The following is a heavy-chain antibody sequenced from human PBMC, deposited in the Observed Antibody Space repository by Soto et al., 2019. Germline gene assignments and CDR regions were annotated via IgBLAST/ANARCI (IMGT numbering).Heavy chain of an antibody. V-gene: IGHV6-1*01. CDR2: TYFRSKWYN. Sequence: SQTLSLTCAISGDSVSSNTASWNWIRQSPSRGLEWLGRTYFRSKWYNDYAVSVKSRIIINPDTSNNQFSPQLNSVTPKDTAVYFCAKGDNLGPKTGYAFDPWGQGIMVTVSS. D-gene: IGHD5-12*01. CDR3: AKGDNLGPKTGYAFDP. CDR1: GDSVSSNTAS. J-gene: IGHJ5*02.